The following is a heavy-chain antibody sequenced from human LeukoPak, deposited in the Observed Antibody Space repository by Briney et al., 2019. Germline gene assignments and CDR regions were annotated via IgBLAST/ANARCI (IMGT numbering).Heavy chain of an antibody. CDR2: IHYSGST. D-gene: IGHD3-22*01. CDR3: ARWGHFDNSSHFVVEY. J-gene: IGHJ4*02. CDR1: DDSISSYY. V-gene: IGHV4-59*13. Sequence: PSETLSLTCSISDDSISSYYWNWIRQSPGKGLEWIGHIHYSGSTHYNPSLQSRVSISIDTSKNHFSLRPRSVTAVDTAVYYCARWGHFDNSSHFVVEYWGQGTLVTVSS.